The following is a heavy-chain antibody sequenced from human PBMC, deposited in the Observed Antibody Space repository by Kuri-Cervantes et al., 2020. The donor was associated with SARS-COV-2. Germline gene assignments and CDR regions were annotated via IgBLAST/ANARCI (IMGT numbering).Heavy chain of an antibody. Sequence: GGSLTLSCAVSGFTFSSYAMSWVRQAPVKGLEWVSSISGNGGSTYYADSVKGRFTISRDNSKNTLYLQMSSLRAEDTAVYYCAKDWLVGSNPTEHWDQGTLVTVSS. CDR1: GFTFSSYA. J-gene: IGHJ4*02. D-gene: IGHD1-26*01. CDR3: AKDWLVGSNPTEH. V-gene: IGHV3-23*01. CDR2: ISGNGGST.